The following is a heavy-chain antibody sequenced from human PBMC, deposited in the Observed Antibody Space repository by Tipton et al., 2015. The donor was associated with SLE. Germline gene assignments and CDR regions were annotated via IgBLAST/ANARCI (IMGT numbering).Heavy chain of an antibody. CDR3: ARAGILTGYYDAFDI. CDR2: IYSSEST. D-gene: IGHD3-9*01. V-gene: IGHV4-59*01. CDR1: GGPTSSYY. J-gene: IGHJ3*02. Sequence: TLSLTCTVSGGPTSSYYWGWVRQPPGKGLEWIGYIYSSESTNYNPSLQSRVTISVDTSKNQFSLKLSSVTAADTAVYYCARAGILTGYYDAFDIWGQGTMVTVSS.